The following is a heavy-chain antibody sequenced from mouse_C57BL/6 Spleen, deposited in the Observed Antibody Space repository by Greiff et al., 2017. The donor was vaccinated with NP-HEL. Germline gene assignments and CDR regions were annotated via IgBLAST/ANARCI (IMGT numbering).Heavy chain of an antibody. J-gene: IGHJ1*03. CDR3: ARMVYYYGYYDWYFDV. Sequence: DVKLVESGGGLVKPGGSLKLSCAASGFTFSDYGMHWVRQAPEKGLEWVAYISSGSSTIYYADTVKGRFTISRDNAKNTLFLQRTSLRSEDTAMYYCARMVYYYGYYDWYFDVWGTGTTVTVSS. V-gene: IGHV5-17*01. CDR2: ISSGSSTI. D-gene: IGHD2-3*01. CDR1: GFTFSDYG.